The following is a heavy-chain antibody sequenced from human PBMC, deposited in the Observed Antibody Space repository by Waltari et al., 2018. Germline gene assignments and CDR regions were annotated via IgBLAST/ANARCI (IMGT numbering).Heavy chain of an antibody. Sequence: QLKLQESGPGGVKPSETLSLTCTVSGGAISAYSWNCIRQPPGQGLEWIGFIYSSGSTKYNPSRASRVTFSLDKSNNHFSLQLTSVTAADTAVYFCASAYYVSGTFDSWGQGTLVAVSS. CDR2: IYSSGST. V-gene: IGHV4-4*08. J-gene: IGHJ4*02. D-gene: IGHD3-10*01. CDR3: ASAYYVSGTFDS. CDR1: GGAISAYS.